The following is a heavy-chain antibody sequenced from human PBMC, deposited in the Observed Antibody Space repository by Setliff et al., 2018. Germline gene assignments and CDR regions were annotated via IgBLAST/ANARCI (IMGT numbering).Heavy chain of an antibody. V-gene: IGHV2-26*03. D-gene: IGHD3-22*01. Sequence: SGPTLVNPTETLTLTCTISGFSLSDGRVGVTWIRQPPGKALEWLATIFSMDQKSYSTSLESRLLISKDASATQVVLTMTNMDPADTGTYFCARTRDDPYYSDSRGYYYDAFDIWGQGTLVTVSS. J-gene: IGHJ3*02. CDR3: ARTRDDPYYSDSRGYYYDAFDI. CDR2: IFSMDQK. CDR1: GFSLSDGRVG.